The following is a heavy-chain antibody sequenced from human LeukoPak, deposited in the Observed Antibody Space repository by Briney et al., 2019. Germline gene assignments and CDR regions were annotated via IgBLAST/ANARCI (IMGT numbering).Heavy chain of an antibody. CDR2: IRSKAYGGTT. CDR1: GFTFGDYA. CDR3: TRDVGLDSGSYLGSLFDY. V-gene: IGHV3-49*04. Sequence: GGSLRLSCTASGFTFGDYAMSWVRQAPGKGLEWVGFIRSKAYGGTTEYAASVKGRFTISRDDSKSIAYLQMNSLKTEDTAVYHCTRDVGLDSGSYLGSLFDYWGQGTLVTVSS. D-gene: IGHD3-10*01. J-gene: IGHJ4*02.